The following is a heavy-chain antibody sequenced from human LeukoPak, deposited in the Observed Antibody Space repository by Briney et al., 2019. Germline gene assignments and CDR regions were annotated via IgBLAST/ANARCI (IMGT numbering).Heavy chain of an antibody. CDR2: ISTTSGTM. J-gene: IGHJ4*02. D-gene: IGHD1-26*01. CDR3: ARAVTTLGGVDY. CDR1: GFTFSSYS. Sequence: GGSLRLSCAASGFTFSSYSMTWVRQAPGKGLEWVSYISTTSGTMYYADSVKGRFTISRDNSRNTLFLQMNSLRAEDTAVYYCARAVTTLGGVDYWGQGTLVAVSS. V-gene: IGHV3-48*01.